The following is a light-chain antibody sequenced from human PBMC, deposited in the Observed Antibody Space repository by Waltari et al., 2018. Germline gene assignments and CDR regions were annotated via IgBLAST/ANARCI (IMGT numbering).Light chain of an antibody. CDR3: QQHTTSPYT. Sequence: EFLLPHSPATLSLSPGERATLSCRASKSVSNRLLAWYQQKPGQAPRLLISGASSRDAGIPDRFSGSGSGTDLTRSISRLEPEDFAVYYCQQHTTSPYTFGQGTKVEIK. CDR2: GAS. CDR1: KSVSNRL. V-gene: IGKV3-20*01. J-gene: IGKJ2*01.